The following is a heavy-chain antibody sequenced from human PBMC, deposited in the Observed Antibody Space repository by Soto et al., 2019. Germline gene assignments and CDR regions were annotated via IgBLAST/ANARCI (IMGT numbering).Heavy chain of an antibody. V-gene: IGHV3-21*02. CDR1: GFTFSVYS. J-gene: IGHJ4*02. CDR3: ARGGSMENDY. Sequence: EVQLVESGGGLVHPGGSLRLSCSASGFTFSVYSMNWVRQAPGKGLEWVSSISSISTYIFYADSEKGRFTASRDDAENSPYLHMNSLRAEDTAVYYCARGGSMENDYWGQGTLVTVSS. D-gene: IGHD1-1*01. CDR2: ISSISTYI.